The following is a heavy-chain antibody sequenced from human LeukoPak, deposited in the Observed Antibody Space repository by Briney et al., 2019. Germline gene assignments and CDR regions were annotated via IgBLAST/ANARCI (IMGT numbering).Heavy chain of an antibody. CDR3: ATRASVRCSGGSCYSEYWYFDL. Sequence: GASVKVSCKVSGYTLTELSMHWVRQAPGKGLEWMGGFDPEDGETIYAQKFQGRATMTEDTSTDTAYMELSSLRSKDTAVYYCATRASVRCSGGSCYSEYWYFDLWGRGTLVTVSS. J-gene: IGHJ2*01. V-gene: IGHV1-24*01. CDR1: GYTLTELS. CDR2: FDPEDGET. D-gene: IGHD2-15*01.